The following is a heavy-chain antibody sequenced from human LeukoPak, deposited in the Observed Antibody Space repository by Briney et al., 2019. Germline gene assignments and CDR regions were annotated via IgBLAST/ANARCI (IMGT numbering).Heavy chain of an antibody. CDR3: ARDQGIFDY. J-gene: IGHJ4*02. Sequence: GGSLRLSCTASGFAFSTYWMHWVRQAPGKGLVWVSRINSDGSRTKYADSVKGRFTISRDNAKNLLYLQMNSLRDEDSAVYYCARDQGIFDYWGQGTLVTVSS. V-gene: IGHV3-74*01. CDR2: INSDGSRT. CDR1: GFAFSTYW.